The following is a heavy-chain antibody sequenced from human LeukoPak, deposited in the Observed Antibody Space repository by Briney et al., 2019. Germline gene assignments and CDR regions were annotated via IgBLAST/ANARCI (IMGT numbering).Heavy chain of an antibody. CDR3: ARIEIYGYYFDY. CDR2: IYYSGST. V-gene: IGHV4-31*03. CDR1: GGSISSGGYY. D-gene: IGHD3-10*01. Sequence: PSETLSLTCTVSGGSISSGGYYWSWIRQHPGKGLEWIGYIYYSGSTYYNSSLKSRVTISVDTSKNQFSLKLSSVTAADTAVYYCARIEIYGYYFDYWGQGTLVTVSS. J-gene: IGHJ4*02.